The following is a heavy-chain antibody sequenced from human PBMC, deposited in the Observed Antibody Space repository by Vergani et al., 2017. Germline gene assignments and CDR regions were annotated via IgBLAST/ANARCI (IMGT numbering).Heavy chain of an antibody. D-gene: IGHD1-26*01. CDR1: GFTFSNAW. Sequence: EVQLVESGGGLVKPGGSLRLSCAASGFTFSNAWMSWVRQAPGKGLEWVGRIKSKTDGGTTDYAAPVKGRFTISRDDSKNPLYLQMNSLKTEDTAVYYCTTDNPYSGSYYGAPSYFDYWGQGTLVTVSS. CDR2: IKSKTDGGTT. V-gene: IGHV3-15*01. CDR3: TTDNPYSGSYYGAPSYFDY. J-gene: IGHJ4*02.